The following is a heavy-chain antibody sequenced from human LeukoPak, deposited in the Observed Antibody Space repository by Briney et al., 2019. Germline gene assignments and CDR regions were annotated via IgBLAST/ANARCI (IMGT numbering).Heavy chain of an antibody. D-gene: IGHD6-13*01. Sequence: ASVKVSCKASRYTFTGYWMHWVRQAPGQGLEWMGWINPNSGGTNYAQKFQGRVTMTRDTSISTAYMEVSRLRSDDTAVYYCARAPPAAAGNPCFDYWGQGTPVTVSS. J-gene: IGHJ4*02. CDR3: ARAPPAAAGNPCFDY. CDR1: RYTFTGYW. CDR2: INPNSGGT. V-gene: IGHV1-2*02.